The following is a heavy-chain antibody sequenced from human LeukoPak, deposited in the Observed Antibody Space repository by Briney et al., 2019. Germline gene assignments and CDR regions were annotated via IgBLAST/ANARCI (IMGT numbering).Heavy chain of an antibody. CDR1: GFTFSTYA. V-gene: IGHV3-23*01. CDR3: AKGRTTDF. Sequence: GGSLRLSCAASGFTFSTYAMSWVRQAPGKGLEWVSSISGTVSTTYYADSVKGRFTISRDNSNNTLYLQMNSLRAEDSAVYYCAKGRTTDFWGQGTLVTVSS. CDR2: ISGTVSTT. J-gene: IGHJ4*02. D-gene: IGHD1-1*01.